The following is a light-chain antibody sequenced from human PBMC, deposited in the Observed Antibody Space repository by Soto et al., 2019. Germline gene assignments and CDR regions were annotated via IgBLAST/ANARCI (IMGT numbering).Light chain of an antibody. V-gene: IGKV3-11*01. CDR1: QSVSLS. Sequence: VLTQSPATLSVSPGGRATLSCRASQSVSLSLAWYQQKPGQAPRLLIYEASKRASGFPARFSGSGSGTDSTLTISSLEPEVFEGYYCQERTGWPPWTFGQGTKVDI. CDR3: QERTGWPPWT. J-gene: IGKJ1*01. CDR2: EAS.